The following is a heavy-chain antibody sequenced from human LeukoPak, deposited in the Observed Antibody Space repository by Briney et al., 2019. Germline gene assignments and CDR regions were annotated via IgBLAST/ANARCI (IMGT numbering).Heavy chain of an antibody. Sequence: SETLSLTCTVSGGSISSYYWSWIRQPAGKGLEWIGRIYTSGSTNYNPSLKSRVTMSVDTSKNQFSLKLSSVTAADTAVYHCARDMFNYYGSGSYDFDYWGQGTLVTVSS. CDR1: GGSISSYY. CDR3: ARDMFNYYGSGSYDFDY. D-gene: IGHD3-10*01. V-gene: IGHV4-4*07. CDR2: IYTSGST. J-gene: IGHJ4*02.